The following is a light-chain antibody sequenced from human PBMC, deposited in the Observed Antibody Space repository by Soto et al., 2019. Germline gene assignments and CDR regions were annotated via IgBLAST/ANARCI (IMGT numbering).Light chain of an antibody. Sequence: QSVLSQPPSVSGAPGQRVTISCTGSSSNIGAGYDAHWFQQVPGTAPKLLIYGSTNRPSGVPDRFSGSKSGTSASLAITGLQAEDEADYYCQSYDSSLSGSEVFGTGTKVTVL. CDR1: SSNIGAGYD. J-gene: IGLJ1*01. CDR2: GST. CDR3: QSYDSSLSGSEV. V-gene: IGLV1-40*01.